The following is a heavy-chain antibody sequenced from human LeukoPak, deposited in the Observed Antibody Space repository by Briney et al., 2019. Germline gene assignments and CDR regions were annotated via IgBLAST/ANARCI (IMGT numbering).Heavy chain of an antibody. D-gene: IGHD6-19*01. CDR2: ISAYNGNT. Sequence: GASVKVSCKASGYTFTSYGISWVRQAPGQGLEWMGWISAYNGNTNYAQKLQGRVTMTTDTSTSTDYMELSSLRSEDTAVYYCARSLALSSGWYPYWGQGTLVTVSS. V-gene: IGHV1-18*01. CDR3: ARSLALSSGWYPY. J-gene: IGHJ4*02. CDR1: GYTFTSYG.